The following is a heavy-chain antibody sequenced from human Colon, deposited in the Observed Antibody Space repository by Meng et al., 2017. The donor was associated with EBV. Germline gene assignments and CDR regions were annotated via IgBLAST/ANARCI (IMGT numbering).Heavy chain of an antibody. CDR3: LRGSGCSV. J-gene: IGHJ1*01. D-gene: IGHD3-10*01. V-gene: IGHV4-4*02. CDR2: IPHRGSN. CDR1: GASITIHNW. Sequence: GAGPERGMPSETPSLPCVGSGASITIHNWGAWVRQPPWKGLEWIWEIPHRGSNADNPSLKSRVSMSIDKSKNQFSLKLTSVTAADTAVYHCLRGSGCSVWGQGTLVTVSS.